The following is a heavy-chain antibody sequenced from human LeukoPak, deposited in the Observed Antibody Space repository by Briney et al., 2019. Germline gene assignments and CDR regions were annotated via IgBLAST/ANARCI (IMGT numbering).Heavy chain of an antibody. CDR2: IYYSGST. D-gene: IGHD2-15*01. V-gene: IGHV4-59*01. J-gene: IGHJ4*02. Sequence: PSETLSLTCTVSGGSISSYYWSWIRQPPGKGLEWIGYIYYSGSTNYNPSLKSRVTISVDTSKNQFSLKLGSVTAADTAVYYCARGYCSGGSCYYFDYWGQGTLVTVSS. CDR3: ARGYCSGGSCYYFDY. CDR1: GGSISSYY.